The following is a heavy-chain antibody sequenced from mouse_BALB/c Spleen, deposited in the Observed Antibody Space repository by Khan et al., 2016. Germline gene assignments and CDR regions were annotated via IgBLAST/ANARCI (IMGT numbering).Heavy chain of an antibody. D-gene: IGHD3-1*01. CDR2: IHYSGST. CDR3: ATSTSGYWYYFDY. J-gene: IGHJ2*01. CDR1: GYSIPSHYS. Sequence: EVQLQESGPDRVKPSQSLSLTCTVTGYSIPSHYSWHWLRHFPGNKLEWMGYIHYSGSTNYNPSLKSRISITRDTSKNQFFLQLNSGTTEDIATYDCATSTSGYWYYFDYWGQGTTLTVSS. V-gene: IGHV3-1*02.